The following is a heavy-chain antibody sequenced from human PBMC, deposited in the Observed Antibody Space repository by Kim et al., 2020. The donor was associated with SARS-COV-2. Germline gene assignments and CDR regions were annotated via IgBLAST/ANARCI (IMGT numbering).Heavy chain of an antibody. Sequence: GGSLRLSCAASGFTFSSYGMHWVRQAPGKGLEWVAVIWYDGSNKYYADSVKGRFTISRDISKNTLYLQMNSLRAEDTAVYYCARDWKPAAPAGTDYWGQGTLVTVSS. CDR1: GFTFSSYG. CDR3: ARDWKPAAPAGTDY. CDR2: IWYDGSNK. V-gene: IGHV3-33*01. J-gene: IGHJ4*02. D-gene: IGHD6-6*01.